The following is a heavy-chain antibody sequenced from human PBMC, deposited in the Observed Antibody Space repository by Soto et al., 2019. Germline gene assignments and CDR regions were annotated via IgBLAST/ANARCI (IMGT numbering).Heavy chain of an antibody. V-gene: IGHV3-23*01. CDR2: ISYSGGST. Sequence: GGSLRLSCAASGFTFSSYAMSWVRQAPGKGLEWVSAISYSGGSTYYADSVKGRFTISRDNSKNTLYLQMNSLRAADTAVYYCAKGGYSYGLYYYGMDVWGQGXTVTVYS. J-gene: IGHJ6*02. CDR3: AKGGYSYGLYYYGMDV. CDR1: GFTFSSYA. D-gene: IGHD5-18*01.